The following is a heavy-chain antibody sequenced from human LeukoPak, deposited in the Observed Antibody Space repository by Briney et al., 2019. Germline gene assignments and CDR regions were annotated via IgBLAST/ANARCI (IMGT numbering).Heavy chain of an antibody. J-gene: IGHJ4*02. D-gene: IGHD6-19*01. CDR3: ARSGGYSSPQNY. V-gene: IGHV4-59*01. CDR1: GGSISDYY. Sequence: PSETLSLTCTVSGGSISDYYWSWIRQPPGKGLEWIGYIYSSGSTNYNSSLKSRVTISVDTSKNQFSLKLTSVTAADTAVYYCARSGGYSSPQNYWGQGTLVTVS. CDR2: IYSSGST.